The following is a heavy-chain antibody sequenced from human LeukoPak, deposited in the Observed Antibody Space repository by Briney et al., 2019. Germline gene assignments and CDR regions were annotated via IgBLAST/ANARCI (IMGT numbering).Heavy chain of an antibody. J-gene: IGHJ3*02. D-gene: IGHD7-27*01. Sequence: ASVKVSCKASGYTFTSYYMHWVRQAPGQGLEWMGIINPSGGSTSYAQKFQGRVTITTDESTSTAYMELSSLRSEDTAVYYCARDRRANWGSLDAFDIWGQGTMVTVSS. CDR2: INPSGGST. V-gene: IGHV1-46*01. CDR1: GYTFTSYY. CDR3: ARDRRANWGSLDAFDI.